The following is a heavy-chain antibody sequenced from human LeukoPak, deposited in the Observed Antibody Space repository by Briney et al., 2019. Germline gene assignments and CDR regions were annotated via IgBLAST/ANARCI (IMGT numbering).Heavy chain of an antibody. CDR3: ARGGDYGDFDY. V-gene: IGHV3-74*01. CDR1: GFTFSSYA. D-gene: IGHD4-17*01. J-gene: IGHJ4*02. CDR2: VNSAGTYT. Sequence: GRSLRLSCAASGFTFSSYAMHWVRQAPGKGLVWVSRVNSAGTYTNYADSVKGRFTISRDNAKNTVYLQMNSLRADDTAVYYCARGGDYGDFDYWGQGTLVTVSS.